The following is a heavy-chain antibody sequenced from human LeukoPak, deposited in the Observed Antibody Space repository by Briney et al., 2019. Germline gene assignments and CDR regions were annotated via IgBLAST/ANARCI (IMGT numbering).Heavy chain of an antibody. J-gene: IGHJ4*02. Sequence: GGSLRLSCAGSGFAFSRYAMNWVRQAPGKGLEWVSSISESGGSKYYADSVKGRFTISRDNSRNTLSLQMDSLRAEDTAVYYCAKTSGGNYWGQGTLVTVSS. CDR1: GFAFSRYA. D-gene: IGHD4-23*01. V-gene: IGHV3-23*01. CDR2: ISESGGSK. CDR3: AKTSGGNY.